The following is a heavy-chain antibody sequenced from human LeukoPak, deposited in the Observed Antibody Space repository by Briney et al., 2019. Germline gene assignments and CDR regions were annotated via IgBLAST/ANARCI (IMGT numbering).Heavy chain of an antibody. CDR1: GFTFDDYA. CDR3: AKDLPTAVAGTSGDY. D-gene: IGHD6-19*01. CDR2: ISWNSGSI. Sequence: PGGSLRLSCAASGFTFDDYAMHWVRQAPGKGLEWVSGISWNSGSIGYADSVKGRFTISRDNSKNTLYLQMNSLRAEDMAVYYCAKDLPTAVAGTSGDYWGQGTLVTVSS. V-gene: IGHV3-9*03. J-gene: IGHJ4*02.